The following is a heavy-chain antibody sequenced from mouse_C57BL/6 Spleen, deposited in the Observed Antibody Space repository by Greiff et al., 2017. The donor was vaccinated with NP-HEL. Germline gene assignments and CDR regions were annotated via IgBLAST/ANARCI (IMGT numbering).Heavy chain of an antibody. V-gene: IGHV1-54*01. Sequence: VQLQQSGAELVRPGTSVKVSCKASGYAFTNYLIEWVKQRPGQGLEWIGVINPGSGGTTYNEKFTGKATLTADKSSSTDYMQLSSLTSEGAAVYFCARGDSGARDYWGQGTSVTVSS. D-gene: IGHD1-3*01. CDR3: ARGDSGARDY. CDR1: GYAFTNYL. CDR2: INPGSGGT. J-gene: IGHJ4*01.